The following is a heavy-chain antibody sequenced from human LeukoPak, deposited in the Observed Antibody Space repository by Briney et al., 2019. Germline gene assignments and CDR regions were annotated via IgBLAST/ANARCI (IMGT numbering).Heavy chain of an antibody. Sequence: GGSLRLSCAASEFSVGSNYMTWVRQAPGKGLEWVSLIYSGGSTYYADSVKGRFTISRDNSKNTLYLQMSSLRAEDTAVYYCARGPSCYHNTGGQGTLVTVSS. CDR1: EFSVGSNY. D-gene: IGHD2-15*01. CDR2: IYSGGST. V-gene: IGHV3-66*01. CDR3: ARGPSCYHNT. J-gene: IGHJ4*02.